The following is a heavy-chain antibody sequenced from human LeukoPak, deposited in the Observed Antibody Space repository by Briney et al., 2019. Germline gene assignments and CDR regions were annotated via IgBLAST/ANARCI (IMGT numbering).Heavy chain of an antibody. D-gene: IGHD3-22*01. CDR1: GFGVSVHH. CDR2: RQPGNVS. J-gene: IGHJ4*02. CDR3: ARERDYDTYFDY. V-gene: IGHV3-53*01. Sequence: GASLRLSCAVSGFGVSVHHMAWVRQAPGKGLEWVSVRQPGNVSYYAASVKGRLTTSTDNSKNILYLQIKDLRAEDTALYYCARERDYDTYFDYWGQGTLVIVSS.